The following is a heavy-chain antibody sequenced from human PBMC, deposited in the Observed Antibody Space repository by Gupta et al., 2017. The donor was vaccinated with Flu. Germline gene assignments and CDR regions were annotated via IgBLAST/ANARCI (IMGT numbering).Heavy chain of an antibody. CDR3: ARDRVGVTDTQIDC. D-gene: IGHD1-26*01. CDR2: ISSSGDTI. J-gene: IGHJ4*02. V-gene: IGHV3-48*03. Sequence: VRQAPGKGLEWVSFISSSGDTIYYADSVKGRFTISRDNAKNSLYLQMNSPRAEDTAVYFCARDRVGVTDTQIDCWGQGTLVTVSS.